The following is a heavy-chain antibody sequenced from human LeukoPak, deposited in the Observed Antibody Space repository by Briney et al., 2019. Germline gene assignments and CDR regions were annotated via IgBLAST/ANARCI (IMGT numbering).Heavy chain of an antibody. D-gene: IGHD3-22*01. Sequence: PGGSLRLSCAASGFTFSNYGMSWVRQAPGKGLEWVSGISGSGGTTYYADSVKGRFTISRDNSENTLYLQMNSLRAEDTAVYYCASWAYDSSGYFDYWGQGTLVTVSS. CDR1: GFTFSNYG. CDR3: ASWAYDSSGYFDY. J-gene: IGHJ4*02. CDR2: ISGSGGTT. V-gene: IGHV3-23*01.